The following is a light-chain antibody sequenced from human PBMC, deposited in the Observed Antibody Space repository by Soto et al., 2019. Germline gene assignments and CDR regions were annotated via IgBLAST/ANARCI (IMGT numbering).Light chain of an antibody. CDR1: QGISNY. V-gene: IGKV3-11*01. CDR2: DAP. CDR3: QQRINWPPT. J-gene: IGKJ3*01. Sequence: EFVLTQSPATLSLSPGERATLSCRASQGISNYLAWYQQKPGQAPRLLIYDAPNRATGIPARFSGSGSGTDFTLPISRLEPEDSAVYYCQQRINWPPTFGPGTKGDIK.